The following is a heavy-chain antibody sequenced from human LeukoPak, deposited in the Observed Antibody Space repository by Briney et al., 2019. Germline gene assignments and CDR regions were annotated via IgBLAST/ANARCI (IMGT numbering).Heavy chain of an antibody. J-gene: IGHJ4*02. CDR3: ARDTPQHLKRYDY. D-gene: IGHD6-13*01. Sequence: ASVKVSCKASGYIFDKFGIAWVRQAPGQGLEWMGWINTHNGNTKYAQDIQGRVTMTTDTSTSTVFMELRSLRSDDMAVYFCARDTPQHLKRYDYWGQGTQVTVSS. CDR2: INTHNGNT. V-gene: IGHV1-18*03. CDR1: GYIFDKFG.